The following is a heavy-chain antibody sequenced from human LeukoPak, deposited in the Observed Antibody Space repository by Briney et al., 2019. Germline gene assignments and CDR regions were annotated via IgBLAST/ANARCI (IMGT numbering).Heavy chain of an antibody. V-gene: IGHV1-24*01. D-gene: IGHD5-24*01. CDR2: FGREDGET. CDR3: ATDWRDGYKKSRGDSFDN. CDR1: GYTLTELS. J-gene: IGHJ4*02. Sequence: ASVKVSCKVSGYTLTELSMHWVRQAPGKGLEWMAGFGREDGETIYAQKVQGRVTMTGDTSTNTAYMEMSSLRAEDTGVYYCATDWRDGYKKSRGDSFDNWGQGTLVTVSS.